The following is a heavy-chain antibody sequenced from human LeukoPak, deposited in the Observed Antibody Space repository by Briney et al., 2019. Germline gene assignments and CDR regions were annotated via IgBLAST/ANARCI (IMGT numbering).Heavy chain of an antibody. CDR2: INPNSGGT. Sequence: ASVKVSCKASGYTFTGYYIHWVRQAPGQGLEWMGWINPNSGGTNNAQDFQGRVTMTRDMSITTAYLELSSLTSDDTAVYYCARRCRWGSHFCAFDVWGQGTMVTVSS. D-gene: IGHD3-3*02. V-gene: IGHV1-2*02. CDR3: ARRCRWGSHFCAFDV. CDR1: GYTFTGYY. J-gene: IGHJ3*01.